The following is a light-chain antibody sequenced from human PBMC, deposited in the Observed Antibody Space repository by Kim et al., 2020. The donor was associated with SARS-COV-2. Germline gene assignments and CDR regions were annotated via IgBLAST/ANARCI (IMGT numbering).Light chain of an antibody. V-gene: IGKV1-5*03. CDR2: RAS. CDR3: QQYYSYST. Sequence: LSASVGDRITSTCRASQNIGTSLAWFQQKSGKAPKVLIYRASSLESGVASRFSGSGSGTEFTLTISSLQPDDFATYYCQQYYSYSTFGQGTKLEI. CDR1: QNIGTS. J-gene: IGKJ2*01.